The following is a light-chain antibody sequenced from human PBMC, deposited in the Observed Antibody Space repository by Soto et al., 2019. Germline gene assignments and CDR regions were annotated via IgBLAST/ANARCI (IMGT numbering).Light chain of an antibody. CDR3: HQFGRAPPAFT. CDR1: QSVSTRY. J-gene: IGKJ2*01. Sequence: ESMLTQSPGTLSLSPGERATLSCRASQSVSTRYLAWYQQKPGQAPRPLIYGASIRATGIPDRFSGSGSGTDFTLTISRLEPEDFAVYYCHQFGRAPPAFTFGQGTKLEI. CDR2: GAS. V-gene: IGKV3-20*01.